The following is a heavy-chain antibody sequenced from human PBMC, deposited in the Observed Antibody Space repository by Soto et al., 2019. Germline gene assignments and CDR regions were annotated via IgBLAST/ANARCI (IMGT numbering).Heavy chain of an antibody. V-gene: IGHV3-30*18. Sequence: PGGSLRLSCAASGFTFSSYGMHWVRQAPGKGLEWVAVISYDGSNKYYADSVKGRFTISRDNSKNTLYLQMNSLRAEDTAVYYCAKAISAAGHYWGQGTLVTVSS. CDR3: AKAISAAGHY. J-gene: IGHJ4*02. D-gene: IGHD6-25*01. CDR2: ISYDGSNK. CDR1: GFTFSSYG.